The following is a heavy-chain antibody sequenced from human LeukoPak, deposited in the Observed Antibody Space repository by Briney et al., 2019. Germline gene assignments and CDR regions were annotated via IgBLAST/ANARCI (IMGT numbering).Heavy chain of an antibody. Sequence: QSGGSLRLSCAASGFTVSSNYMSWVRQAPGKGLEWVSVIYSGGSTYYADSVKGRFTISRDNSKNTLYLQMNSLRAEDTAVYYCARDGRGQDDAFDIWGQGTMVTVSS. D-gene: IGHD3-10*01. J-gene: IGHJ3*02. V-gene: IGHV3-66*01. CDR3: ARDGRGQDDAFDI. CDR2: IYSGGST. CDR1: GFTVSSNY.